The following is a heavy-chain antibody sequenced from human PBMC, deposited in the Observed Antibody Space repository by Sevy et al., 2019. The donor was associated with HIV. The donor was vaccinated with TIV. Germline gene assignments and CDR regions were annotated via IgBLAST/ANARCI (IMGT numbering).Heavy chain of an antibody. CDR1: GGSISSYY. CDR3: ARDSVIAARPYYYYGMDV. V-gene: IGHV4-4*07. D-gene: IGHD6-6*01. CDR2: IYTSGST. Sequence: SETLSLTCTVSGGSISSYYWSWIRQPAGKGLEWIGRIYTSGSTNYNPSPKSRVTMSVDTSKNQFSLKLSSVTAADTAVYYCARDSVIAARPYYYYGMDVWGQGTTVTVSS. J-gene: IGHJ6*02.